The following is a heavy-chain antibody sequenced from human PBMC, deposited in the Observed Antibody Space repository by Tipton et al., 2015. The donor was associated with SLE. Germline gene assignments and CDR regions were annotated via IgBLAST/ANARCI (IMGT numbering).Heavy chain of an antibody. V-gene: IGHV1-8*02. CDR3: ASGEDYFIC. CDR2: MNPNSGNT. Sequence: QLVQSGAEVKRPGASVKVSCKASGYTFTSYDINWVRHSTGQGLEWMGWMNPNSGNTGYAQRFQGRVTMTRNTSISTAYMELNSLRSEDTAVYYCASGEDYFICWGQATLVNVSS. J-gene: IGHJ4*02. CDR1: GYTFTSYD.